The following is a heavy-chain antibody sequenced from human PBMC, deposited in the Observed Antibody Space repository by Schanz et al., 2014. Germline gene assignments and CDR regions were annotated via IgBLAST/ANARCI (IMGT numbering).Heavy chain of an antibody. Sequence: EVQLVESGGGLVQPGGSLRLSCAASGFTFSNYWMSWVRQAPGKGLEWVANIKQDGSEKYYVDSVKGRFTFSRDNAKNSLYLQMNSLRAEDTAVYYCARDLSYYTSGSYGYWGQGTMVTVS. CDR1: GFTFSNYW. D-gene: IGHD3-10*01. CDR3: ARDLSYYTSGSYGY. CDR2: IKQDGSEK. V-gene: IGHV3-7*01. J-gene: IGHJ3*01.